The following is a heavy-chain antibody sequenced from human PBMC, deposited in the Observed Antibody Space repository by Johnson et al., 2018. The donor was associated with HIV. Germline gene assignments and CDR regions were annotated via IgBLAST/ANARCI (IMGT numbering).Heavy chain of an antibody. CDR1: GFTFTTYA. CDR3: TAALRVKGI. D-gene: IGHD6-13*01. Sequence: VQLVESGGGVVQPGRSLRLSCAASGFTFTTYAMHWVRQAPGKGLEWVAVISYDGSNKYYADSVKGRFTISRDNSKNTLYLQMNSLKTEDTAVYYCTAALRVKGIWGQGTMVTVSS. CDR2: ISYDGSNK. J-gene: IGHJ3*02. V-gene: IGHV3-30*04.